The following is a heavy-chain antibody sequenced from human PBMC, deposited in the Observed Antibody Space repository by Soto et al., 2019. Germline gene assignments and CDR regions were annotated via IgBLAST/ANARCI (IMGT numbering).Heavy chain of an antibody. CDR3: ARDKVRARNCSSTSCYTRNWFDP. Sequence: QVQLVQSGAEVKKPGASVKVSCKASGYTFTSYGISWVRQAPGQGLEWMGWISAYNGNTNYAQKLQGRVTMTTDTSTSTAYMELRSLRSDDTAVYYCARDKVRARNCSSTSCYTRNWFDPWGQGTLVPVSS. D-gene: IGHD2-2*02. CDR2: ISAYNGNT. V-gene: IGHV1-18*04. J-gene: IGHJ5*02. CDR1: GYTFTSYG.